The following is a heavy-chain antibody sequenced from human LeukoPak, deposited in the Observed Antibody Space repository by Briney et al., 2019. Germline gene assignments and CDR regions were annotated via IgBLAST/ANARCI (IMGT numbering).Heavy chain of an antibody. Sequence: GGSLRLSCASSGFTFSDFYMSWIRQAPGKGLEWVSYISVSGNAIFYADSVKGRFTISRDNAKNSLYLQMNSLRAEDTAVYYCATLYCSSTNCPIDYWGQGTLVTVSS. J-gene: IGHJ4*02. D-gene: IGHD2-2*01. CDR1: GFTFSDFY. CDR3: ATLYCSSTNCPIDY. V-gene: IGHV3-11*04. CDR2: ISVSGNAI.